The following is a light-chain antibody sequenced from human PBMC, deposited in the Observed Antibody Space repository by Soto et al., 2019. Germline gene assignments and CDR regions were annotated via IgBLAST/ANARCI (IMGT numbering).Light chain of an antibody. CDR2: GAS. J-gene: IGKJ1*01. CDR3: QQYGSSPT. CDR1: QSVSSSY. V-gene: IGKV3-20*01. Sequence: EIVLTQSPGTLSLSPGERATLSCRARQSVSSSYLAWYQQKPGQAPRLLIYGASSRATGIPDRFSGSGSGTDFTLTISRLEPEDFAMYSCQQYGSSPTFGQGTKVEIK.